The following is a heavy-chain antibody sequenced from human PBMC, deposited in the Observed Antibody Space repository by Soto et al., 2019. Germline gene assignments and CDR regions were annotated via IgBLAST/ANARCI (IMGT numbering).Heavy chain of an antibody. CDR3: TREGGNYGGNSYYGMDV. Sequence: PGGSVRLSXTASGFTFGDYAMSWVRQAPGKGLEWVGFIRSKAYGGTTEYAASVKGRFTISRDDSKSIAYLQMSSLKTEDTAVYYCTREGGNYGGNSYYGMDVWGQGTTVTVSS. CDR2: IRSKAYGGTT. J-gene: IGHJ6*02. D-gene: IGHD4-17*01. CDR1: GFTFGDYA. V-gene: IGHV3-49*04.